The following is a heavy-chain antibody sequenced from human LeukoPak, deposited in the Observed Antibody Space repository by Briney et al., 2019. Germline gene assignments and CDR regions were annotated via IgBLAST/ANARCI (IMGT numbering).Heavy chain of an antibody. CDR1: GYTFTSYG. D-gene: IGHD4-17*01. V-gene: IGHV1-18*01. J-gene: IGHJ4*02. Sequence: GASVKVSCKASGYTFTSYGISWVRQAPGQGLEWMGWISAYSGNTNYAQKLQGRVTMTTDTSTSTAYMELRSLRSDDTAVYYCARAPRDYGDYEFDYWGQGTLVTVSS. CDR3: ARAPRDYGDYEFDY. CDR2: ISAYSGNT.